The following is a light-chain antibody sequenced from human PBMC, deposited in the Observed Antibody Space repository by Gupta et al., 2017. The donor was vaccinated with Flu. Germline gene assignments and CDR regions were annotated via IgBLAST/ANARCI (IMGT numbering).Light chain of an antibody. CDR2: GAS. Sequence: ATLSVSPGERATLSCRASQSVATNLAWYQQKPGQAPRLLIFGASTRATGIPARFSGSGSGTEFTLTISSRQSEDFAVYYCQQYNIWPALTFGGGTKVEIK. CDR1: QSVATN. V-gene: IGKV3-15*01. CDR3: QQYNIWPALT. J-gene: IGKJ4*01.